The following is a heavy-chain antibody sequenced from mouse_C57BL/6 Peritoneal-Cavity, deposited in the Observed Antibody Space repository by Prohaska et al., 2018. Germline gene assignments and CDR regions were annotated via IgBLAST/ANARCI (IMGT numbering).Heavy chain of an antibody. CDR1: GYTFTSYT. Sequence: MSCKASGYTFTSYTMHWVKQRPGQGLEWIGYINPSSGYTKYNQKFKDKATLTADKSSSTDYMQLSSLTSEDSAVYYCARSDITTVVADYWGQGTTLTVSS. V-gene: IGHV1-4*01. CDR2: INPSSGYT. D-gene: IGHD1-1*01. CDR3: ARSDITTVVADY. J-gene: IGHJ2*01.